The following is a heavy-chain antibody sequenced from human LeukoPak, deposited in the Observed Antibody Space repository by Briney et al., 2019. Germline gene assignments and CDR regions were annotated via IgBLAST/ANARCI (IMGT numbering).Heavy chain of an antibody. CDR3: ARDGYCSSTSCYTSYYYYGMDV. Sequence: SGGSLRLSCAASGFTFSSYAMHWVRQAPGKGLEWVAVISYDGSNKYYADSVKGRFTISRDNSKNTLYLQMNSLRAEDTAAYYCARDGYCSSTSCYTSYYYYGMDVWGQGTTVTVSS. D-gene: IGHD2-2*02. CDR2: ISYDGSNK. CDR1: GFTFSSYA. J-gene: IGHJ6*02. V-gene: IGHV3-30-3*01.